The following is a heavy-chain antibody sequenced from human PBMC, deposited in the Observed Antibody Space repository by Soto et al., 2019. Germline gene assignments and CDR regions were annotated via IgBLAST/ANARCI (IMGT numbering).Heavy chain of an antibody. D-gene: IGHD4-17*01. CDR1: GFIFSDHY. Sequence: EVQLVESGGGLVQPGGSLRLSCAASGFIFSDHYMDWVRQAPGKGLEWVGRTRNKANSHTTEYAASVKGRFTISRDDSKNSLYLQMNSLKIKDTAVYYCARATTVTDYWGQGTLVTVSS. CDR3: ARATTVTDY. V-gene: IGHV3-72*01. J-gene: IGHJ4*02. CDR2: TRNKANSHTT.